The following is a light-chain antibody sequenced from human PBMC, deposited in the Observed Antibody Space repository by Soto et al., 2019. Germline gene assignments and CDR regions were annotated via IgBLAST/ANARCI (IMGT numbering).Light chain of an antibody. V-gene: IGKV1-27*01. J-gene: IGKJ1*01. Sequence: DIQMTQSPSSLSAFVGDRVTITCRASQGISNYLAWYQQKPGRVPKLLIYAASTLQSGVPSRFSGSGSGTDFTLTIRRLQPEDVETYYCQRFNSDRPTFGQGPKVAIK. CDR2: AAS. CDR3: QRFNSDRPT. CDR1: QGISNY.